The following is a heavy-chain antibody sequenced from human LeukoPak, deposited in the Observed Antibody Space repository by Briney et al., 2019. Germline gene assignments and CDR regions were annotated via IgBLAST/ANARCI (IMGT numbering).Heavy chain of an antibody. J-gene: IGHJ6*02. D-gene: IGHD2-2*01. Sequence: GGSLRLSCAASGFTFSSYAMHWVRQAPGKGLEWVSAISGSGGSTYYADSVKGRFTISRDNSKNTLYLQMNSLRAEDTAVYYCAKGPSDCSSTSCYGVYYYYGMDVWGQGTTVTVSS. V-gene: IGHV3-23*01. CDR1: GFTFSSYA. CDR3: AKGPSDCSSTSCYGVYYYYGMDV. CDR2: ISGSGGST.